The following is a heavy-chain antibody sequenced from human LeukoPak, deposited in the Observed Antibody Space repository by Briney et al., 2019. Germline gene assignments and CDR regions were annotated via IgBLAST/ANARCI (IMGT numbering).Heavy chain of an antibody. D-gene: IGHD2-15*01. CDR1: GGTFSSYT. CDR3: GRDQVGVVADDAFDI. V-gene: IGHV1-69*13. J-gene: IGHJ3*02. Sequence: GASVNLSCKASGGTFSSYTISWERHAPRQPPERMGGIIPIIGTANYEQKFQGRVTITADESTSTAYMELSSLRAEDTAVYYCGRDQVGVVADDAFDIWGQGTMVTVSS. CDR2: IIPIIGTA.